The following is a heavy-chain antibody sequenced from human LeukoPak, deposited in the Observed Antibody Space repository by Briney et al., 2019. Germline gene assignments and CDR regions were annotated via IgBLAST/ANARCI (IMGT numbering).Heavy chain of an antibody. Sequence: SETLSLTCTVSGGSISSYYWSWIRQPAGKGLEWIGRIHSSGSTNYSPSLKSRVTMSVDTSKNQFSLKLSSVTAADTAVYYCARVVVFGVVSSDYYYYYMDVWGKGTTVTVSS. D-gene: IGHD3-3*01. CDR1: GGSISSYY. CDR3: ARVVVFGVVSSDYYYYYMDV. CDR2: IHSSGST. V-gene: IGHV4-4*07. J-gene: IGHJ6*03.